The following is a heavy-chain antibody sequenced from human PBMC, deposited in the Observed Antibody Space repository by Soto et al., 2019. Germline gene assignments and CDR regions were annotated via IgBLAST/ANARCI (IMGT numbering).Heavy chain of an antibody. V-gene: IGHV3-30*18. J-gene: IGHJ6*02. CDR3: AKDPGDCSSTSCYLIPIMDG. Sequence: PGGSLRLSCAASGFTFSSYGMHWVRQAPGKGLEWVAVISYDGSNKYYADSVKGRFTISRDNSKNTLYLQMNSLRAEDTAVYYCAKDPGDCSSTSCYLIPIMDGWGQGTTVTVSS. D-gene: IGHD2-2*01. CDR1: GFTFSSYG. CDR2: ISYDGSNK.